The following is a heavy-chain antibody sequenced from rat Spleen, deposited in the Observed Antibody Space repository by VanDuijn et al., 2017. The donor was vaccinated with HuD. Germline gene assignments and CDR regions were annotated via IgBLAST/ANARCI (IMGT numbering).Heavy chain of an antibody. CDR2: ISTSGSRT. J-gene: IGHJ3*01. D-gene: IGHD4-5*01. CDR1: GFTFSNYY. Sequence: EVQLVESGGGLVQPGRSMKLSCAASGFTFSNYYMAWVRQAPKKGLEWVATISTSGSRTYYPDSVKGRFTISRDNAKNTQYLQMDSLRSEDTATYYCARLRWGNGFRFDYWGQGTLVTVSS. V-gene: IGHV5-25*01. CDR3: ARLRWGNGFRFDY.